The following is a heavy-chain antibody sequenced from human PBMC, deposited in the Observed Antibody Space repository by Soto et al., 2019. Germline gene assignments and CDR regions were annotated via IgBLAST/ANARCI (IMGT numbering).Heavy chain of an antibody. CDR3: AKDKALGGVSCYSD. D-gene: IGHD2-15*01. J-gene: IGHJ4*02. V-gene: IGHV3-23*01. CDR2: ISGRGSTVHT. Sequence: EVHLLESGGGLVQPGGSLRLSCAASGFTFSNFAMSWVRQAPGKGLEWVSAISGRGSTVHTYYGDSVKGRFTISRDDSKNTLYLEMNSLRVEDTAIYYCAKDKALGGVSCYSDWGQGTLVTVSS. CDR1: GFTFSNFA.